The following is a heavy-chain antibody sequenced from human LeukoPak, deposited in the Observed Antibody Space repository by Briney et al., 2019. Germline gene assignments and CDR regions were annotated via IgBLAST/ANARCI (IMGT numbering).Heavy chain of an antibody. Sequence: SETLSLTCTVSGGSISSYYWSWIRQPPGKGLEWIGYIYYSGSTNYNPSLKSRVTISVDTSKNQFSLKLSSVTAADTAVYFCASGAIVGTRTPYYLDYWGQGTLVTVSS. D-gene: IGHD1-26*01. CDR2: IYYSGST. V-gene: IGHV4-59*01. CDR1: GGSISSYY. J-gene: IGHJ4*02. CDR3: ASGAIVGTRTPYYLDY.